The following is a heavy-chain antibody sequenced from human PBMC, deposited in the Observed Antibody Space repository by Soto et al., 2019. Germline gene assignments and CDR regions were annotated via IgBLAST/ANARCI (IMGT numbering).Heavy chain of an antibody. CDR2: INHSGST. D-gene: IGHD6-13*01. Sequence: KPSETLSLTCAVYGGSFSGYYWSWIRQPPGKGLEWIGEINHSGSTDYNPSLKSRVTISVDTSKNQFSLKLSSVTAADTAVYYCARGRVSSSLIYYYYYGMDVWGQGTTVTVSS. CDR1: GGSFSGYY. CDR3: ARGRVSSSLIYYYYYGMDV. V-gene: IGHV4-34*01. J-gene: IGHJ6*02.